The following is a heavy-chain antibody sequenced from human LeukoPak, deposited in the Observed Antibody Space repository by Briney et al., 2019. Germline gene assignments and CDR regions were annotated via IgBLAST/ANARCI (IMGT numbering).Heavy chain of an antibody. CDR2: ITSIGGST. Sequence: PGGSLRLSCSASGFTFSSYIMHWVRQAPGKGLEYVSAITSIGGSTYCADSVKGRFTISRDNSKNTLYLQMSSLRPEDTAVYYCVKDDSYYYGSGSSNDWGQGTLVTVSS. V-gene: IGHV3-64D*06. J-gene: IGHJ4*02. D-gene: IGHD3-10*01. CDR1: GFTFSSYI. CDR3: VKDDSYYYGSGSSND.